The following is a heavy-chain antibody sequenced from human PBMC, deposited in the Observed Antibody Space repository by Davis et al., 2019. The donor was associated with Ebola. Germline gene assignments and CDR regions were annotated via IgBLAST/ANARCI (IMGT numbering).Heavy chain of an antibody. CDR2: IDYRGST. Sequence: SDTLSLTSAVPGGSFSGYYWSWIRQSPGKGLEWIGYIDYRGSTNYNPSLKSRVTISVDTSKNQFSLKVSSVTAADTAIHYCARHATGSRRGMDVWGQGTTVTVSS. CDR1: GGSFSGYY. CDR3: ARHATGSRRGMDV. V-gene: IGHV4-59*08. D-gene: IGHD1-1*01. J-gene: IGHJ6*02.